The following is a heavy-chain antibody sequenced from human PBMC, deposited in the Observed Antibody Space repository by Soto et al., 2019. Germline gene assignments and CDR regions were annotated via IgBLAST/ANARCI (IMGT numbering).Heavy chain of an antibody. CDR3: ARGPGYCISTSCPDAFDI. Sequence: ASVKVSCKASGYTFTSYGISWVRQAPGQGLEWMGWISAYNGNTNYAQKLQGRVTMTTDTSTSTAYMELRSLRSDDTAVYYCARGPGYCISTSCPDAFDIWGQGTMVTVSS. D-gene: IGHD2-2*01. CDR2: ISAYNGNT. CDR1: GYTFTSYG. J-gene: IGHJ3*02. V-gene: IGHV1-18*01.